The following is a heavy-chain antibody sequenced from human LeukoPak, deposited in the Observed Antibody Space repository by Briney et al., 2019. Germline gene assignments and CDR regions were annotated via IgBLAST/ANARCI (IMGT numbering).Heavy chain of an antibody. CDR2: IYTSGST. J-gene: IGHJ5*02. V-gene: IGHV4-4*07. CDR3: ARGGSWIQLWLGWFDP. CDR1: GGSISSYY. Sequence: SETLSLTCTVSGGSISSYYWSWIRQPAGKGLEWIGRIYTSGSTYYNPSLKSRVTISVDTSKNQFSLKLSSVTAADTAVYYCARGGSWIQLWLGWFDPWGQGTLVTVSS. D-gene: IGHD5-18*01.